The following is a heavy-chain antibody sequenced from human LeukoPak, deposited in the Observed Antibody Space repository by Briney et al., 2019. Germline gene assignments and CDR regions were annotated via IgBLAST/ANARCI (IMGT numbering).Heavy chain of an antibody. J-gene: IGHJ4*02. Sequence: GASVKVSCKASGYTFTSYYMHWVRQAPGQGLEWMGRIIPILGIANYAQKFQGRVTITADKSTSIAYMELSSLRSEDTAVYYCARVRGHCSSTSCYTLSADYWGQGTLVTVSS. D-gene: IGHD2-2*02. V-gene: IGHV1-69*04. CDR3: ARVRGHCSSTSCYTLSADY. CDR1: GYTFTSYY. CDR2: IIPILGIA.